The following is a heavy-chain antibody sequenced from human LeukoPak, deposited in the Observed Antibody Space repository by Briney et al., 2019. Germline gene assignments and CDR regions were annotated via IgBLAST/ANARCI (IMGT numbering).Heavy chain of an antibody. V-gene: IGHV4-39*01. CDR3: ARQPPLSEGWFDP. D-gene: IGHD2/OR15-2a*01. Sequence: SETLSLTCTVSGGSISSSSYYWGWIRQPPGKGLEWIGSIYYSGSTYYNPPLKSRVTISVDTSKNQFSLKLSSVTAADTAVYYCARQPPLSEGWFDPWGQGTLVTVSS. CDR1: GGSISSSSYY. J-gene: IGHJ5*02. CDR2: IYYSGST.